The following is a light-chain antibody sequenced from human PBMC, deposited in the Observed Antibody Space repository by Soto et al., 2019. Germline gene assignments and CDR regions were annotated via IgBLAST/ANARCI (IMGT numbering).Light chain of an antibody. J-gene: IGKJ2*01. CDR3: QQYDSYPYT. Sequence: DIQMTQSPSTLSASVGDTVTITCRASQSISSWLAWYQQKPGKSPKLLIFDASSLESGVPSRFSGSQSGTEFTLTISSLQPDEFATYYCQQYDSYPYTFGQGTKLEI. CDR2: DAS. CDR1: QSISSW. V-gene: IGKV1-5*01.